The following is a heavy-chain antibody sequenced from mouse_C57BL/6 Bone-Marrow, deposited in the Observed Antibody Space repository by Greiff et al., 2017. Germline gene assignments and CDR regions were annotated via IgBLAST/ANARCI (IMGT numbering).Heavy chain of an antibody. CDR1: GFTFSSYA. Sequence: EVQGVESGGGLVKPGGSLKLSCAASGFTFSSYAMSWVRQTPEKRLEWVATISDGGSYTYYPDNVKGRFTISRDNDKHNLYLQMGHLKSGYTAMEYCARGIKLAWFAYWGQGTLVTVSA. D-gene: IGHD4-1*01. CDR3: ARGIKLAWFAY. J-gene: IGHJ3*01. V-gene: IGHV5-4*01. CDR2: ISDGGSYT.